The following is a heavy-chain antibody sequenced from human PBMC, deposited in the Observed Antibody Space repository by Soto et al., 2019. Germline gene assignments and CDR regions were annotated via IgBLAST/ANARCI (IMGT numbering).Heavy chain of an antibody. CDR2: IDPSDSQT. Sequence: GESLKISCKVSGYSFAGYWITGVRQKPGKGLEWMGRIDPSDSQTYYSPSFRGHVTISVTKSITTVFLQWNSLRASDTAMYYCARQIYDSDTGPNFQYYFDSWGQGTPVTVSS. V-gene: IGHV5-10-1*01. J-gene: IGHJ4*02. D-gene: IGHD3-22*01. CDR1: GYSFAGYW. CDR3: ARQIYDSDTGPNFQYYFDS.